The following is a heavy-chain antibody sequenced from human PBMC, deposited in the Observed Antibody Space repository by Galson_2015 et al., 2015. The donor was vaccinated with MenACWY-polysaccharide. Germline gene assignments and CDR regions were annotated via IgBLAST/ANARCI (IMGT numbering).Heavy chain of an antibody. CDR3: AKTRSGTAGSLKNWFDS. J-gene: IGHJ5*01. V-gene: IGHV3-23*01. CDR1: GLTFSSYA. CDR2: ISGTSRSA. Sequence: SLRLSCAASGLTFSSYATSWARQAPGKGLEWVSGISGTSRSAYYADSVRGRFTISRDNSKNTLYLQMNSLRAEDTAVYYCAKTRSGTAGSLKNWFDSWGQGTLVTVSS. D-gene: IGHD2-15*01.